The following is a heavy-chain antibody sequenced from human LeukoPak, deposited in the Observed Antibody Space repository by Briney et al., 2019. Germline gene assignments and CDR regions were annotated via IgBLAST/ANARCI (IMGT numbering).Heavy chain of an antibody. Sequence: GGSLRLSCAASGFTFRSYAINWVRQAPGKGLEWVSGISGSGGSTCYADSVKGRSTISRDNAKNTLYLQMRSLRAEDTAVYYCARDMGNAFDIWGQGTMVTVSS. CDR3: ARDMGNAFDI. D-gene: IGHD7-27*01. V-gene: IGHV3-23*01. J-gene: IGHJ3*02. CDR1: GFTFRSYA. CDR2: ISGSGGST.